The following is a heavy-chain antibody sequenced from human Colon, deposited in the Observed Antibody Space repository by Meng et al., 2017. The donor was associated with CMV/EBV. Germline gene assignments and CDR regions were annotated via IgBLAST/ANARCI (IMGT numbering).Heavy chain of an antibody. CDR2: IYYSGST. CDR3: ARLSTWKYGSQYYGMDV. D-gene: IGHD1-7*01. Sequence: GSLRLSCTVSGGSISSYYWSWIRQPPGKGLEWIGYIYYSGSTNYNPSLKSRVTISVDTSKNQFSLKLSSVTAADTAVYYCARLSTWKYGSQYYGMDVWGQGTTVTVSS. CDR1: GGSISSYY. J-gene: IGHJ6*02. V-gene: IGHV4-59*01.